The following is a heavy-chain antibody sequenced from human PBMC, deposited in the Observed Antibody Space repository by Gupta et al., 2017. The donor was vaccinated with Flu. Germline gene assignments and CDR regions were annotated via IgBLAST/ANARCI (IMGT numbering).Heavy chain of an antibody. CDR3: ARHPWDEIAVAGPVYFDY. D-gene: IGHD6-19*01. V-gene: IGHV4-39*01. J-gene: IGHJ4*02. CDR2: IYYSGST. Sequence: GKGLDVIGSIYYSGSTYYNPSLKSRVTISVDTSKNQFSLKLSSVTAADTAVYYCARHPWDEIAVAGPVYFDYWGQGTLVTVSS.